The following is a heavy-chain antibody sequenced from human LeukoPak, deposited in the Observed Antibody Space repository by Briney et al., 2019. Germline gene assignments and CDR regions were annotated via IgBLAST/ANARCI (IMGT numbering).Heavy chain of an antibody. CDR1: GFTFSSYA. J-gene: IGHJ4*02. D-gene: IGHD1/OR15-1a*01. CDR2: FSGSGGST. V-gene: IGHV3-23*01. Sequence: GGSLRLSCEASGFTFSSYAMSWVRQAPGKGLEWVSGFSGSGGSTYYADSVKGRFTISRDNSKNTLYLQMNSLRAEDTAVYYCARAGNIRFDYWGQGTLVTVSS. CDR3: ARAGNIRFDY.